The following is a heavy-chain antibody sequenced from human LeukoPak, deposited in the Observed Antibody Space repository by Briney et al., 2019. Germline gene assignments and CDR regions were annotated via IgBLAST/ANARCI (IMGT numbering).Heavy chain of an antibody. CDR1: GYTFISYA. V-gene: IGHV1-3*01. Sequence: ASVKVSCKASGYTFISYAVHWVRQAPGQRPEWMGWINVGNGNTKYAQKFQGRVTISRDTSARVVYLGLNSLKFEDTSMYYCARPRTGAFDIWGQGTMVTVSS. CDR3: ARPRTGAFDI. J-gene: IGHJ3*02. CDR2: INVGNGNT. D-gene: IGHD3/OR15-3a*01.